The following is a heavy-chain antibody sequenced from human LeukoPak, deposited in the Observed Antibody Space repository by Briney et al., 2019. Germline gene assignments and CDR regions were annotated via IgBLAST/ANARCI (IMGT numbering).Heavy chain of an antibody. J-gene: IGHJ5*02. V-gene: IGHV4-31*03. CDR2: IYYSGST. Sequence: PSETLSLTCTVSGGSISSSSYYWGWIRQHPGKGLEWIGYIYYSGSTYYNPSLKSRVTISVDTSKNQFSLRLSSVTAADTAVYYCARETEYSSSFDPWGQGTLVTVSS. CDR3: ARETEYSSSFDP. D-gene: IGHD6-6*01. CDR1: GGSISSSSYY.